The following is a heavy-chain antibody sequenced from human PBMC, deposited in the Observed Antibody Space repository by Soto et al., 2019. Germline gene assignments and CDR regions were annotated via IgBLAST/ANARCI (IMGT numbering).Heavy chain of an antibody. CDR1: GFTFSSYA. CDR2: ISYDGSNK. D-gene: IGHD5-12*01. V-gene: IGHV3-30-3*01. Sequence: QVQLVESGGGVVQPGRSLRLSCAASGFTFSSYAMHWVRQAPGKGLEWVAVISYDGSNKYYADSVKGRFTISRDNSKKTLYLQKNSLRAEDTAVYYCARVGWLLGIYYCGMDVWGQGTTVTVSS. J-gene: IGHJ6*02. CDR3: ARVGWLLGIYYCGMDV.